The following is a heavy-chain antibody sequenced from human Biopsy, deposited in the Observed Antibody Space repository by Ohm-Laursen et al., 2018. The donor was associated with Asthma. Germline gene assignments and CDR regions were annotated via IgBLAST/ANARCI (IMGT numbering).Heavy chain of an antibody. Sequence: SSVKVSCKAPGGTFSNFAISWVRQAPGQGLEWLGGIMTVFGTTNYAQKFQGRVTITADESTSTAYMGVTSLRSEDAAIYYCARCQVGYSSGWSLLLKKIYYSGMDVWGQGTAVTVSS. J-gene: IGHJ6*02. CDR1: GGTFSNFA. CDR3: ARCQVGYSSGWSLLLKKIYYSGMDV. D-gene: IGHD6-19*01. V-gene: IGHV1-69*01. CDR2: IMTVFGTT.